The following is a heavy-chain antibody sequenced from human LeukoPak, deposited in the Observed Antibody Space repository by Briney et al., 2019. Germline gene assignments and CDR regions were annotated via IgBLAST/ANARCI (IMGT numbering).Heavy chain of an antibody. CDR2: IYYSGST. Sequence: SETLSLACTVSGGSISSYYWSWIRQPPGKGLEWIGYIYYSGSTNYNPSLKSRVTISVDTSKNQFSLKLSSVTAADTAVYYCARLIKGYSSSWQSDYWGQGTLVTVSS. V-gene: IGHV4-59*12. CDR3: ARLIKGYSSSWQSDY. J-gene: IGHJ4*02. CDR1: GGSISSYY. D-gene: IGHD6-13*01.